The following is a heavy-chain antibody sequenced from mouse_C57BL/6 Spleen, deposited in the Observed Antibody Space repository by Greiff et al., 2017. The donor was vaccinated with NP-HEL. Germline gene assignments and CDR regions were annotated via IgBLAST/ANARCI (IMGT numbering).Heavy chain of an antibody. V-gene: IGHV14-4*01. D-gene: IGHD1-1*01. CDR1: GFNIKDDY. CDR2: IDPENGDT. Sequence: EVKLQESGAELVRPGASVKLSCTASGFNIKDDYMHWVKQRPEQGLEWIGWIDPENGDTEYASKFQGKATITADTSSNTAYLQLSSLTSEDTAVYYCTTGTTVVLDYWGQGTTPTVSS. J-gene: IGHJ2*01. CDR3: TTGTTVVLDY.